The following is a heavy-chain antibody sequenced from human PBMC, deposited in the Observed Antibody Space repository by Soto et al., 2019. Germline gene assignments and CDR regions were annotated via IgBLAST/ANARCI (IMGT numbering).Heavy chain of an antibody. CDR1: GFTFSSYG. V-gene: IGHV3-30*18. J-gene: IGHJ3*02. Sequence: QVQLVESGGGVVQPGRSLRLSCAASGFTFSSYGMHWVRQAPGKGLEWVAVISYDGSNKYYADSVKGRFTISRDNSKNTLYLQMNSLRAEDTAVYYCAKDQNDYICGDAFDIWGQGTMVTVSS. D-gene: IGHD3-16*01. CDR2: ISYDGSNK. CDR3: AKDQNDYICGDAFDI.